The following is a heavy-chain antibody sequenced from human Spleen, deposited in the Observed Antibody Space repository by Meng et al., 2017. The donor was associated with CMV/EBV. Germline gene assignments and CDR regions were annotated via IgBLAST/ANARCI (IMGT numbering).Heavy chain of an antibody. Sequence: GGSLRLSCAASGFTFTTYWMSWVRQTPGKGLEWVAHIKEDGSDTYYVDSVKGRFTISRDNAKNSLYLQMNSLRVEDTAVYLCARHPYCSSASCYRDWYFDLWGRGTLVTVSS. CDR3: ARHPYCSSASCYRDWYFDL. J-gene: IGHJ2*01. CDR2: IKEDGSDT. CDR1: GFTFTTYW. V-gene: IGHV3-7*01. D-gene: IGHD2-2*02.